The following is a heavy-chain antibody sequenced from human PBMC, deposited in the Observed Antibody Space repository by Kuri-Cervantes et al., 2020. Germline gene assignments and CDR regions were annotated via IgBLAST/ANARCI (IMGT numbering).Heavy chain of an antibody. D-gene: IGHD3-3*02. CDR1: GYTFTSYG. J-gene: IGHJ4*02. CDR2: ISAYNGNT. V-gene: IGHV1-18*01. Sequence: ASVKVSCKASGYTFTSYGISWVRQAPGQGLEWMGWISAYNGNTNYAQKFQGRVTMTRDTSISTAYMELSRLRSDDTAVYYCASLHSILYYSDYWGQGTLVTVSS. CDR3: ASLHSILYYSDY.